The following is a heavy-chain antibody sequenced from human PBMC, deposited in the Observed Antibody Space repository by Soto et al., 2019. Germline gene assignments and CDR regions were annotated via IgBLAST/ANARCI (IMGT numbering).Heavy chain of an antibody. CDR3: AKDSERYCSGGSCSFDY. V-gene: IGHV3-43*01. CDR2: ISWDGGST. D-gene: IGHD2-15*01. CDR1: GFTFDDYT. Sequence: EVQLVESGGVVVQPGGSLRLSCAASGFTFDDYTMHWVRQAPGKGLEWVSLISWDGGSTYYADSVKGRFTISRDNSKNSLYLQMNSLRTEDTALYYCAKDSERYCSGGSCSFDYWGQGTLVTVSS. J-gene: IGHJ4*02.